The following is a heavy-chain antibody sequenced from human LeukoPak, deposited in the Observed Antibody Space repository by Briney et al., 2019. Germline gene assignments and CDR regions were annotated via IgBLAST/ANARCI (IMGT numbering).Heavy chain of an antibody. D-gene: IGHD3-10*01. Sequence: GGSLRLSCAASGFIFSNYGMHWVRQAPGKGLEWVAGIWYDGNNKFYADSAKGRFTISRDNSKNTMYLQMSSLRAEDTALYYCARVSHYGSGYYYTLAYWGQGTLVTVSS. V-gene: IGHV3-33*01. J-gene: IGHJ4*02. CDR2: IWYDGNNK. CDR1: GFIFSNYG. CDR3: ARVSHYGSGYYYTLAY.